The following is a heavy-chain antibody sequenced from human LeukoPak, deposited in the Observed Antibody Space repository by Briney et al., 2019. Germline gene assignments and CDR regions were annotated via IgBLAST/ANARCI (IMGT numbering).Heavy chain of an antibody. J-gene: IGHJ4*02. Sequence: TPSETLSLTCTVSGGSISSGSYYWSWIRQPAGKGLEWIGRIYTSGSTNYNPSLKSRVTISVDTSKNQFSLKLSSVTAADTAVYYCARDIVGADPSGYLLDYWGQGTLVTVSS. CDR2: IYTSGST. CDR1: GGSISSGSYY. CDR3: ARDIVGADPSGYLLDY. V-gene: IGHV4-61*02. D-gene: IGHD1-26*01.